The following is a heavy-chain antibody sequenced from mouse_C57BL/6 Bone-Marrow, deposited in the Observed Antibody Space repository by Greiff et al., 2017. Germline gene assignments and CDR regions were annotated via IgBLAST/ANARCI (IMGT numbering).Heavy chain of an antibody. CDR1: GYTFTSYW. J-gene: IGHJ2*01. CDR3: ARPITTRDYCDY. CDR2: IHPNSGST. V-gene: IGHV1-64*01. Sequence: QVQLQQPGAELVKPGASVKLSCKASGYTFTSYWMHWVKQRPGQGLEWIGMIHPNSGSTNYNEKFKSKATLTVDKSSSTAYMQLSSLTSEDSAVYYCARPITTRDYCDYWGQGTTLTVSS. D-gene: IGHD1-2*01.